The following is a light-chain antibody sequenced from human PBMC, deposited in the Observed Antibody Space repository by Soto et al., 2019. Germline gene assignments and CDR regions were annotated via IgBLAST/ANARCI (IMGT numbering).Light chain of an antibody. CDR1: SSDVGGYNY. J-gene: IGLJ2*01. V-gene: IGLV2-14*01. Sequence: QSVLTQPASVSGSPGQSITISCTGTSSDVGGYNYVSWYQQHPGKAPKLMIYDVTNRPSGVSNRFSGSKSGNTASLTISGLQAEXXADYYCSSYTSSSTLVVFGGGTKLTVL. CDR3: SSYTSSSTLVV. CDR2: DVT.